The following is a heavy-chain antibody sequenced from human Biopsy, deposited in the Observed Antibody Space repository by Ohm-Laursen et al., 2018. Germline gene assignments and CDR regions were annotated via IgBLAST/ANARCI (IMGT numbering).Heavy chain of an antibody. D-gene: IGHD1/OR15-1a*01. CDR3: AKEVFSAVGTSGLDP. CDR1: GFTFSNYA. V-gene: IGHV3-23*01. CDR2: ISGSGGRT. J-gene: IGHJ5*02. Sequence: SLRLSCTASGFTFSNYAMSWVRQAPGKGLEWVSGISGSGGRTYYAESMKSRFTISRDNSKKTVYLQMKSLRAEDTAVYYCAKEVFSAVGTSGLDPWGQGTLVTVSS.